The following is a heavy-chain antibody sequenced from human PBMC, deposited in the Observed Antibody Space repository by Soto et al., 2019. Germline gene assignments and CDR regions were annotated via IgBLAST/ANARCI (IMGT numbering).Heavy chain of an antibody. CDR1: GYSFTSYW. D-gene: IGHD3-22*01. CDR3: ARRFYYYDSSGYPSRLGDAFDI. J-gene: IGHJ3*02. V-gene: IGHV5-10-1*01. CDR2: IDPSDSYT. Sequence: GGSLKISCNSSGYSFTSYWISWVRQMPGKGLEWMGRIDPSDSYTNYSPSFQGHVTISADESISTAYLQWSSLKASDTAMYYCARRFYYYDSSGYPSRLGDAFDIRGQGTMVTVSS.